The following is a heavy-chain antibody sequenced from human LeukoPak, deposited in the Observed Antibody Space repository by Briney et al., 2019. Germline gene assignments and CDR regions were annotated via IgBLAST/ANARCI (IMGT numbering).Heavy chain of an antibody. D-gene: IGHD6-19*01. Sequence: GGSLRLSCAASGFTFSSYGMHWVRQAPGKGLEWVAVISYDGSNKYYADSVKGRFTISRDNSKDTLYLQMNSLRAEDTAVYYCAKDRPGYSSGLDYWGQGTLVTVSS. CDR1: GFTFSSYG. V-gene: IGHV3-30*18. CDR3: AKDRPGYSSGLDY. J-gene: IGHJ4*02. CDR2: ISYDGSNK.